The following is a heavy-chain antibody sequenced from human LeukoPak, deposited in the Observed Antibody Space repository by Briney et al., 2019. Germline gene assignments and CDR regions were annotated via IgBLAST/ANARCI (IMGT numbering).Heavy chain of an antibody. Sequence: GASVKVSCKASGYTFTGYYMHWVRQAPGQGLEWMGWINPNSGGTNYAQKFQGRVTMTRDTSISTAYMELSRLRSDDTAVYYCARLDTAMDPEGGEDYWGQGTLVTVSS. CDR2: INPNSGGT. D-gene: IGHD5-18*01. J-gene: IGHJ4*02. CDR3: ARLDTAMDPEGGEDY. V-gene: IGHV1-2*02. CDR1: GYTFTGYY.